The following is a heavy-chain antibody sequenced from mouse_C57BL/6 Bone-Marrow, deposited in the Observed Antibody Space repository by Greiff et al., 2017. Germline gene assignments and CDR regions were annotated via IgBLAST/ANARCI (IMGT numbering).Heavy chain of an antibody. CDR2: INPGSGGT. V-gene: IGHV1-54*01. CDR1: GYAFTNYL. Sequence: VQLQESGAELVRPGTSVKVSCKASGYAFTNYLIEWVKQRPGQGLEWIGVINPGSGGTNYNEKFKGKATFTADTASSTAYMQLSSLTTEDSAIYYCARWGYAMDYWGQGTSVTVSS. J-gene: IGHJ4*01. CDR3: ARWGYAMDY.